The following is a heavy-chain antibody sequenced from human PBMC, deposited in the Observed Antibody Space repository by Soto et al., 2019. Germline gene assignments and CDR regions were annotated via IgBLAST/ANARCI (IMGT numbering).Heavy chain of an antibody. J-gene: IGHJ4*02. V-gene: IGHV1-2*02. CDR2: IHPNTGAT. Sequence: ASVKVSCKASGYSFTGFYIHWVRQAPGQGLEWMGSIHPNTGATNYAQNFQGRVTMTTDTSISTAYMELSSLRSDDTAVYYCARWASGSYCWGPGTLVTVSS. CDR3: ARWASGSYC. D-gene: IGHD1-26*01. CDR1: GYSFTGFY.